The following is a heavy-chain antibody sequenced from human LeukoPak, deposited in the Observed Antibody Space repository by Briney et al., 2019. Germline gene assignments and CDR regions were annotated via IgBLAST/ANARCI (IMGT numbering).Heavy chain of an antibody. D-gene: IGHD3-10*01. J-gene: IGHJ5*02. V-gene: IGHV1-3*01. CDR2: INAGNGNT. CDR3: ARDKGSGSYQFDP. CDR1: GGTFSSYA. Sequence: ASVKVSCKASGGTFSSYAISWVRQAPGQRLEWMGWINAGNGNTKYSQKFQGRVTITRDTSASTAYMELSSLRSEDTAVYYCARDKGSGSYQFDPWGQGTLVTVSS.